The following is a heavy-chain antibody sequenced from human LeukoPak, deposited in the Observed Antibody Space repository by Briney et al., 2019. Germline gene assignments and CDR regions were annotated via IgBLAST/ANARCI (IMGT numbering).Heavy chain of an antibody. V-gene: IGHV3-23*01. CDR1: GFTFGNYA. Sequence: PGGSLRLSCAASGFTFGNYAMSWVRQAPGKGLQWVSTIASYGGTTYYADSVKGRLTISRDNFKNAVYLQMNSLRAEDTAVYYCAKDPVRIAAAVNFDYWGQGTLVTVSS. J-gene: IGHJ4*02. D-gene: IGHD6-13*01. CDR2: IASYGGTT. CDR3: AKDPVRIAAAVNFDY.